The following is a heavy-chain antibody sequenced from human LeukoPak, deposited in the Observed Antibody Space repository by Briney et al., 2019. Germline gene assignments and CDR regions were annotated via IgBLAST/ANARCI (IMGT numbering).Heavy chain of an antibody. V-gene: IGHV5-51*01. CDR3: ARLGVNYAY. Sequence: GESLKISCKASGYTFTDYWIGWVRQMPGKGPEWMGFIYPGGSESRYSPSFQGLATISADKSISTAYLQWSSLKASDTAMYYCARLGVNYAYWGQGTLVTVSS. CDR2: IYPGGSES. D-gene: IGHD3-16*01. J-gene: IGHJ4*02. CDR1: GYTFTDYW.